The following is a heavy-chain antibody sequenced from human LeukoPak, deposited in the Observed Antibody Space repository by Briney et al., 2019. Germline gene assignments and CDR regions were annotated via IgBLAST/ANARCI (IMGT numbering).Heavy chain of an antibody. CDR1: GFTFSNYE. CDR3: ARDAVLRNIAAAGYFDY. V-gene: IGHV3-48*03. D-gene: IGHD6-13*01. J-gene: IGHJ4*02. CDR2: ISNSGNTK. Sequence: PGGSLRLSCAASGFTFSNYEMNWIRQAPGRGLEWISYISNSGNTKYYADSVKGRFTISRDNAKNSLYLQMNSLRAEDTALYYCARDAVLRNIAAAGYFDYWGQGTLVTVSS.